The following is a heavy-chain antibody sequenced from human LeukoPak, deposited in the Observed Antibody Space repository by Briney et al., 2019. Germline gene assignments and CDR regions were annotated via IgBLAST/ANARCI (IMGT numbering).Heavy chain of an antibody. V-gene: IGHV3-23*01. J-gene: IGHJ4*02. D-gene: IGHD2-2*02. CDR1: GFRFSDFT. CDR3: AKALRGIVVVPAAIY. CDR2: ISGSGGST. Sequence: GGSLRLSCAASGFRFSDFTMTWVRQAPGKGLEWVSAISGSGGSTYYADSVKGRFTISRDNSKNTLYLQMNSLRAEDTAVYYCAKALRGIVVVPAAIYWGQGTLVTVSS.